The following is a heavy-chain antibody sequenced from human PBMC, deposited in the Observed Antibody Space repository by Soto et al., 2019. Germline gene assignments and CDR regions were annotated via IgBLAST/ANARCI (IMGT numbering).Heavy chain of an antibody. CDR3: ARDRSSRWFYFDY. D-gene: IGHD2-2*01. V-gene: IGHV1-46*01. CDR2: INPSGGST. J-gene: IGHJ4*02. CDR1: GYTFTSYY. Sequence: ASVKVSCKASGYTFTSYYLHWVRQAPGQGLEWMGIINPSGGSTTYAQKFQGGVTMTRDTSTSTVYMELSSLRSEDTAVYYCARDRSSRWFYFDYWGQGXLVTVYS.